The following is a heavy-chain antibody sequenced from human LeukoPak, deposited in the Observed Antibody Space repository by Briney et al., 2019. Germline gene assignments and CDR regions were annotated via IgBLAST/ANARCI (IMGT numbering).Heavy chain of an antibody. V-gene: IGHV4-34*01. J-gene: IGHJ4*02. D-gene: IGHD6-13*01. CDR1: GGSLSGYY. CDR2: INHSGST. Sequence: SETQSLMCAVCGGSLSGYYRSWIRQPPGNGLEWIGEINHSGSTNYNPSLKSRVTISVDTSKNQFSLKLRSVTAADTAVYYCAISHYPTEYSSSCAHWGQGTLVTVSS. CDR3: AISHYPTEYSSSCAH.